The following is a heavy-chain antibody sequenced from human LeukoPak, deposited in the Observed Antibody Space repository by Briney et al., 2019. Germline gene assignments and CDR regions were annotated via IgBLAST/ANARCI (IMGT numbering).Heavy chain of an antibody. Sequence: PGGSLRLSCAASGLTFSNAWMTWVRQAPGKGLEWVGRIKSKSDGGAIDYAAPVRGRFTISRDDSKNTLYLQMNSLKTEDTAVYYCSTTYYYDSSEGYWGQGTLVTVSS. CDR3: STTYYYDSSEGY. J-gene: IGHJ4*02. CDR2: IKSKSDGGAI. V-gene: IGHV3-15*01. D-gene: IGHD3-22*01. CDR1: GLTFSNAW.